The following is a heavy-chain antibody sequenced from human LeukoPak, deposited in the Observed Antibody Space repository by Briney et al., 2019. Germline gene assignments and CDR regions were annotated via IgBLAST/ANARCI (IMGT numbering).Heavy chain of an antibody. D-gene: IGHD2-2*01. V-gene: IGHV4-34*01. CDR3: ARFYCSSTSCYDY. CDR2: INHSGST. J-gene: IGHJ4*02. CDR1: GGSFSGYY. Sequence: PSETLSLTCAVYGGSFSGYYWSWIRQPPGKGLEWIGEINHSGSTNYNPSLKSRVTISVDTSKNQFSLKLSSVTAADTAVYYCARFYCSSTSCYDYWGQGTLVTVSS.